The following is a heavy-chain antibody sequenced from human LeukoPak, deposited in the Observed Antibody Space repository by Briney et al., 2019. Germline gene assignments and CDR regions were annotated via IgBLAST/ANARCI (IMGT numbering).Heavy chain of an antibody. CDR3: ATPSG. CDR1: GFPLSSYA. J-gene: IGHJ4*02. D-gene: IGHD3-10*01. Sequence: PGGSLRLSCAVSGFPLSSYAMSWVRQAPGKGLEWVANIKQDGSEKYYVDSVKGRFTISRDNAKNSLYLQMNSLRAEDTAVYYCATPSGWGQGTLVTVSS. CDR2: IKQDGSEK. V-gene: IGHV3-7*01.